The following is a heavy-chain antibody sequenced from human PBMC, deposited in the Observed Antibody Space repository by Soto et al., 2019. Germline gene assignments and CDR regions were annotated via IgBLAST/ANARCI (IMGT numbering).Heavy chain of an antibody. J-gene: IGHJ4*02. V-gene: IGHV3-48*03. CDR1: GFDFSGSE. D-gene: IGHD2-21*01. CDR2: ITGSGGVM. CDR3: AKVAPFILGSPF. Sequence: EVQLVESGGALVQPGGSLRLSCTASGFDFSGSEMNWFRQAPGKGLEWVAYITGSGGVMFHADSVKGRFSISTDKAKNSLLLEMSDLTADDTGVYYCAKVAPFILGSPFWGQGTLVTVSS.